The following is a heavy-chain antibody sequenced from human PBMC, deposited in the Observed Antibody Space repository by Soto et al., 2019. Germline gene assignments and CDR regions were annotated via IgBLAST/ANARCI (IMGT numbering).Heavy chain of an antibody. J-gene: IGHJ5*02. D-gene: IGHD3-3*01. V-gene: IGHV1-18*01. CDR3: ARGGVGSIFGVVIPTNWFDP. CDR1: GYTFTSYG. CDR2: ISAYNGNT. Sequence: ASVKVSCKASGYTFTSYGISWVRQAPGQGLEWMGWISAYNGNTNYAQKLQGRVTMTTDTSTSTAYMELRSLRSDDTAVYYCARGGVGSIFGVVIPTNWFDPWGQGTLVTVSS.